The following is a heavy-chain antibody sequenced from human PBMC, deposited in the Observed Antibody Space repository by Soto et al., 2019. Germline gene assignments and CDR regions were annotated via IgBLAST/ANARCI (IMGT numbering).Heavy chain of an antibody. V-gene: IGHV4-31*03. CDR2: IYYSGST. Sequence: SETLSLTCTFSGGPISSGGYYWSWIRQHPGKGLEWIGYIYYSGSTYYNPSLKSRVTISVDTSKNQFSLKLSSVTAADTAVYYCARSSIAAAGSRFDPWGQGTLVTVSS. CDR1: GGPISSGGYY. CDR3: ARSSIAAAGSRFDP. D-gene: IGHD6-13*01. J-gene: IGHJ5*02.